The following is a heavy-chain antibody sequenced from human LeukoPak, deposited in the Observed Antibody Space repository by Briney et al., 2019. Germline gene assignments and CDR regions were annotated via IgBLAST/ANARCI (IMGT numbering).Heavy chain of an antibody. V-gene: IGHV4-59*01. CDR3: ARFKRAGGWSYFDY. Sequence: PSESLSLTCTVSGGSISSYYWSWIRQPPGKGLEWIGYIHYSGSTNYNPSLKSRVTISVDTSKNQFSLKLSSVTAADTAVYYCARFKRAGGWSYFDYWGQGTLVTVSS. D-gene: IGHD6-19*01. CDR1: GGSISSYY. J-gene: IGHJ4*02. CDR2: IHYSGST.